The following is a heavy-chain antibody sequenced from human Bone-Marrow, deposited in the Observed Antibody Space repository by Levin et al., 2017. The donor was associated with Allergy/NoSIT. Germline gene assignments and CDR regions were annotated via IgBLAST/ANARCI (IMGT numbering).Heavy chain of an antibody. CDR3: APISNYYGSGSPGD. D-gene: IGHD3-10*01. V-gene: IGHV3-11*01. CDR1: GFTFSDYY. J-gene: IGHJ4*02. CDR2: ISSSGSTI. Sequence: GESLKISCAASGFTFSDYYMSWIRQAPGKGLEWVSYISSSGSTIYYADSVKGRFTISRDNAKNSLYLQMNSLRAEDTAVYYCAPISNYYGSGSPGDWGQGTLVTVSS.